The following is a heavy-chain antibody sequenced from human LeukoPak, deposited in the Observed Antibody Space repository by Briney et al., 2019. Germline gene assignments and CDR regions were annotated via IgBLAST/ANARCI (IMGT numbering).Heavy chain of an antibody. CDR3: ARQRDSSGREYFDY. Sequence: PSETLSLTCTVSGGSISSSSYYWGWIRQPPGKGLEWIGSIYYSGSTYYNPSLKSRVTISVDTSKNQFSLKLSSVTAAGTAVYYCARQRDSSGREYFDYWGQGTLVTVSS. CDR1: GGSISSSSYY. D-gene: IGHD6-19*01. CDR2: IYYSGST. J-gene: IGHJ4*02. V-gene: IGHV4-39*01.